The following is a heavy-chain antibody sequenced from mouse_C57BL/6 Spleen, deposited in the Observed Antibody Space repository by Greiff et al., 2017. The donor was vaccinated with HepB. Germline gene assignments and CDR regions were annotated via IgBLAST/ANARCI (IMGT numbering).Heavy chain of an antibody. V-gene: IGHV1-55*01. J-gene: IGHJ2*01. CDR3: ARSDDYDGGVDY. Sequence: QVQLQQPGAELVKPGASVKMSCKASGYTFTSYWITWVKQRPGQGLEWIGDIYPGSGSTNYNEKFKSKATLTVDTSSSTAYMQLSSLKSEDSAVYYCARSDDYDGGVDYWGQGTTLTVSS. D-gene: IGHD2-4*01. CDR2: IYPGSGST. CDR1: GYTFTSYW.